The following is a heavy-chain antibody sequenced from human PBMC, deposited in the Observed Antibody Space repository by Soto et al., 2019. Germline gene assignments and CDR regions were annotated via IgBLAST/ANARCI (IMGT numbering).Heavy chain of an antibody. J-gene: IGHJ4*02. CDR3: GRGRYGDY. V-gene: IGHV1-18*01. D-gene: IGHD1-1*01. CDR2: ISAHNGNK. CDR1: GYTFTSYG. Sequence: QVHLVQSGAEVKKPGASVKVSCKASGYTFTSYGITWVRQATGQGLEWMGWISAHNGNKDYAQKLQGIVIVTRDASTSTAYMELRSLRSDDTAVYYCGRGRYGDYWGQGALVTVSS.